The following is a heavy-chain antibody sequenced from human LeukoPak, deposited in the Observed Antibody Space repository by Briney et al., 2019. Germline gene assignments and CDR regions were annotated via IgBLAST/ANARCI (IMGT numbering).Heavy chain of an antibody. CDR1: GFTFGDYA. D-gene: IGHD3-3*01. Sequence: PGGSLRLSCTASGFTFGDYAMSWFRQAPGKGLEWVGFIRSKAYGGTTEYAASVKGRFTISRDDSKSIAYLQMNSLKTEDTAVYYCTREGPFGVVITRYYGMDVWGQGTTVTVSS. CDR2: IRSKAYGGTT. V-gene: IGHV3-49*03. CDR3: TREGPFGVVITRYYGMDV. J-gene: IGHJ6*02.